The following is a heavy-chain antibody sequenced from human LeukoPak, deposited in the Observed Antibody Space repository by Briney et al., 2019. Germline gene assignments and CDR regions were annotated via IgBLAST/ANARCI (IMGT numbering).Heavy chain of an antibody. CDR1: GFTFRSYA. CDR2: ISGSGGST. J-gene: IGHJ4*02. Sequence: GGSLRLSCAASGFTFRSYAMSWVRQAPGKGLEWVSAISGSGGSTYYADSVKGRFTISRDNSKNTLYLQMNSLRAEDTAVYYCARLGARQILEYWGQGTLVTVSS. CDR3: ARLGARQILEY. D-gene: IGHD4-17*01. V-gene: IGHV3-23*01.